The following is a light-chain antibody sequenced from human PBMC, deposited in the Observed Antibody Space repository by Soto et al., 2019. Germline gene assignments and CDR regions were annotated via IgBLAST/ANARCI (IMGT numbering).Light chain of an antibody. J-gene: IGLJ2*01. CDR2: DNN. CDR3: GTWDTSLSAGV. V-gene: IGLV1-51*01. Sequence: QSVLTQPPSVSAAPGQTVTISCSGSSSNIGINYVSWYQQFPGTAPKLLIYDNNKRPSGIPDRFSGSKSGTSATLGITGLQTGDEADYYCGTWDTSLSAGVFGGGTKVTVL. CDR1: SSNIGINY.